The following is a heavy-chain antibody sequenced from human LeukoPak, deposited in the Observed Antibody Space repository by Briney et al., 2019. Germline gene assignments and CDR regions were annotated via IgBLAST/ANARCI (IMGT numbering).Heavy chain of an antibody. J-gene: IGHJ4*02. D-gene: IGHD3-22*01. Sequence: GGSLRLSCAASGFTFSSYAMHWVRQAPGKGLEWVAVISYDGSNKYYADSVKGRFTISRDNSKNTLYLQMNSLRAEDTAVYYCAKNTYYYDSTQGGFDYWGQGTLVTVSS. CDR2: ISYDGSNK. V-gene: IGHV3-30*18. CDR1: GFTFSSYA. CDR3: AKNTYYYDSTQGGFDY.